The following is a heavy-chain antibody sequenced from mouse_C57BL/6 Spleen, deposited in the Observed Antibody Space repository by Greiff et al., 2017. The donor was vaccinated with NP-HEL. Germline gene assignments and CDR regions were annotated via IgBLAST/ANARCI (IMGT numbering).Heavy chain of an antibody. CDR3: AREGAYYSKPYWYFDV. CDR2: ISYSGST. Sequence: EVKLVESGPGMVKPSQSLSLTCTVTGYSITSGYDWHWIRHFPGNKLEWMGYISYSGSTNYNPSLKSRISITHDTSKNHFFLKLNSVTTEDTATYYCAREGAYYSKPYWYFDVWGTGTTVTVSS. CDR1: GYSITSGYD. D-gene: IGHD2-5*01. V-gene: IGHV3-1*01. J-gene: IGHJ1*03.